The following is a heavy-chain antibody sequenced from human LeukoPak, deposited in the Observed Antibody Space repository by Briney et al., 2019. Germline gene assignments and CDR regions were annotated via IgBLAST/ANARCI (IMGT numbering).Heavy chain of an antibody. D-gene: IGHD6-13*01. CDR3: GRLEIAAAGRYFDY. Sequence: PSETLSLTCTVSGGSISSYYWSWIRQPPGKGLEWIGYIYYSGSTNYNPSLKSRVTISVDTSKNQFSLKLSSVTAADTAVYYCGRLEIAAAGRYFDYWGQGTLVTVSS. V-gene: IGHV4-59*01. CDR1: GGSISSYY. J-gene: IGHJ4*02. CDR2: IYYSGST.